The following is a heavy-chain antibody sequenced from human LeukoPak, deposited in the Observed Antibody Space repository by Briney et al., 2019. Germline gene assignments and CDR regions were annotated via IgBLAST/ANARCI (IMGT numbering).Heavy chain of an antibody. CDR2: IKQDGSEK. CDR3: GRITIVRGVITFDY. J-gene: IGHJ4*02. Sequence: GGSLRLSCAASGFTFSSYWMSWVRQAPGKGLEWVANIKQDGSEKYYVDSVKGRFTISRDNAKNSLYLQMNSLRAEDTAVYYCGRITIVRGVITFDYWGQGTLVTVSS. D-gene: IGHD3-10*01. CDR1: GFTFSSYW. V-gene: IGHV3-7*02.